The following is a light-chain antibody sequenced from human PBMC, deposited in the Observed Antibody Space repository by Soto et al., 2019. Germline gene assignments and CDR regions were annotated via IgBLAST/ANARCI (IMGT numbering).Light chain of an antibody. CDR3: QQSYSMPRT. V-gene: IGKV1-39*01. Sequence: DIQMTQSPSSLSASVGDRVTITCRASQSISSYLNWYRQKPGKAPELLIYATSHLQSGVPSRFSGSGPGTDFTLTINSLQPEDFATYYCQQSYSMPRTFGQGTKVDIK. J-gene: IGKJ1*01. CDR2: ATS. CDR1: QSISSY.